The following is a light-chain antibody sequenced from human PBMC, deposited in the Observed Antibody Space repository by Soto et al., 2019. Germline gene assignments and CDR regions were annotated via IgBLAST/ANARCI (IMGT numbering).Light chain of an antibody. CDR1: QGIRSD. CDR3: LQHNTCPRT. Sequence: DIQMNQSPSSLSASVGDRVTITCRASQGIRSDLGWYQQKPGKAPKRLIYFASSLQSGVPSRFSGSGSGTEFTLSISSMQPEDFATYYCLQHNTCPRTFGHGTKVEI. V-gene: IGKV1-17*01. CDR2: FAS. J-gene: IGKJ1*01.